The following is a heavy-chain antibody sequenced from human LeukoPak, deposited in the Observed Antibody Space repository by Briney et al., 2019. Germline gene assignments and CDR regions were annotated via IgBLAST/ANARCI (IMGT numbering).Heavy chain of an antibody. CDR2: FDWDDAK. D-gene: IGHD6-13*01. J-gene: IGHJ4*02. V-gene: IGHV2-70*11. Sequence: SGPTLVNPTQTLTLTCTFSGFSLGTSGMYVSWIRQPPGKALEWLARFDWDDAKYYSPSLKTRLTISKDTSKNQVVLTMTNMDPVDTATYYCARMRRYSSSWYPTDYWGQGTLVTVSS. CDR3: ARMRRYSSSWYPTDY. CDR1: GFSLGTSGMY.